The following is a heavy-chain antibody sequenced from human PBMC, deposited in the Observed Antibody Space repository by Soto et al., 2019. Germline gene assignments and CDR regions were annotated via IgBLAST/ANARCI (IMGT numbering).Heavy chain of an antibody. CDR3: ARQSSGYTYGGGFDY. D-gene: IGHD5-18*01. V-gene: IGHV4-39*01. J-gene: IGHJ4*02. CDR2: VYYSGRT. Sequence: SETLSLTXTVSGDSISSDSYYWGWIRQPPGKGLECIGSVYYSGRTYYNPSLESRVTISVDTSKSQFSLNLRSVTAADTAVYYCARQSSGYTYGGGFDYWGQGTLVTVSS. CDR1: GDSISSDSYY.